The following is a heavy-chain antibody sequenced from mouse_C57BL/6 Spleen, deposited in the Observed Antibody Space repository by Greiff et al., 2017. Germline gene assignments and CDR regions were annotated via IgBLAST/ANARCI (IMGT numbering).Heavy chain of an antibody. V-gene: IGHV1-75*01. CDR2: FFPGSGST. CDR3: ASYYDYDACAY. Sequence: QVQLKESGPELVKPGASVKISCKASGYTFTDYSINWVKQRPGQGLEWIGWFFPGSGSTYYNEKFKGKATLTVDKSSSTAYMLLSSLTSEDSAVYFCASYYDYDACAYWGQGTLVTVSA. CDR1: GYTFTDYS. D-gene: IGHD2-4*01. J-gene: IGHJ3*01.